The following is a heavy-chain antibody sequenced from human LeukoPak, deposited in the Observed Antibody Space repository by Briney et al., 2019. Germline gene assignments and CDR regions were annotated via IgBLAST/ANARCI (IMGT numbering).Heavy chain of an antibody. CDR1: GGTFSSYA. V-gene: IGHV1-18*01. CDR2: ISAYNGNT. Sequence: ASVKVSCKASGGTFSSYAISWVRQAPGQGLEWMGWISAYNGNTNYAQKLQGRVTMTTDTSTSTAYMELRSLRSDDTAVYYCARGFGEAVAGGPLGYWGQGTLVTVSS. J-gene: IGHJ4*02. D-gene: IGHD6-19*01. CDR3: ARGFGEAVAGGPLGY.